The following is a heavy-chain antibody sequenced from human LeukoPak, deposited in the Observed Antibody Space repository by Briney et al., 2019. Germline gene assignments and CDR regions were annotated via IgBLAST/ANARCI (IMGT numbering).Heavy chain of an antibody. CDR1: GFTFSSYW. J-gene: IGHJ5*02. D-gene: IGHD6-6*01. CDR3: ARTREYSSSSYNWFDP. Sequence: GGSLRLSCAASGFTFSSYWMSWVRPAPGKGLEWVANIKQDGSEKYYVDSVKGRFTISRDNAKNSLYLQMNSLRAEDTAVYYCARTREYSSSSYNWFDPWGQGTLVTVSS. CDR2: IKQDGSEK. V-gene: IGHV3-7*01.